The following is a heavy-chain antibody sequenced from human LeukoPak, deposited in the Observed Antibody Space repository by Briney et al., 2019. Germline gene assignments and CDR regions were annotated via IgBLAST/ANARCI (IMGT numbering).Heavy chain of an antibody. CDR2: IKQDGSQK. V-gene: IGHV3-7*01. CDR3: ARDGLPAALNF. D-gene: IGHD2-2*01. Sequence: GGSLRLSCTASGFTFTRDWMSWVRQAPGKGLEWVANIKQDGSQKYYVVSVKGRFTIARDNAKNSLYLQMNSLRAEDTALYYCARDGLPAALNFWGQGTLVTVSS. CDR1: GFTFTRDW. J-gene: IGHJ4*02.